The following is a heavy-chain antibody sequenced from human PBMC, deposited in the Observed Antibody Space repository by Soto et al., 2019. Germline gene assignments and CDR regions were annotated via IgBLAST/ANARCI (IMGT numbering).Heavy chain of an antibody. D-gene: IGHD2-2*01. Sequence: QVQLVQSGAEVKQPGASVKVSCEASGYTFARHGINWVRQAPGQGLEGMGWINPYNGNTKYAQKTQGRVTMTTETATSTADMELWSLRSDDTAGYYCAGGPTSSRVDFWGQGTLVTVSS. CDR3: AGGPTSSRVDF. CDR2: INPYNGNT. CDR1: GYTFARHG. J-gene: IGHJ4*02. V-gene: IGHV1-18*01.